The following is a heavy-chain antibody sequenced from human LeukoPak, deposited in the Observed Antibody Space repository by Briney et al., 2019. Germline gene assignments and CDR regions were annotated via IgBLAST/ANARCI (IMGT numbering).Heavy chain of an antibody. CDR1: GYTLTELS. D-gene: IGHD1-20*01. CDR3: ATAPNWNDAPFDY. CDR2: FDPEDGET. J-gene: IGHJ4*02. V-gene: IGHV1-24*01. Sequence: ASVTVSCKVSGYTLTELSMHWVRQAPGKGIEWKGVFDPEDGETIYAQKFQGRVTMTEDTSTDTAYMELSSLRSEDTAVYYCATAPNWNDAPFDYWGQGTLVSVSS.